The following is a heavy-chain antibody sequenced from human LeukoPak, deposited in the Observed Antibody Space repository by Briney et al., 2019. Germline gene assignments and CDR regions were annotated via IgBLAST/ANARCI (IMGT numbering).Heavy chain of an antibody. D-gene: IGHD3-10*01. V-gene: IGHV3-7*01. CDR3: ARRGSSGTYWSFDY. CDR1: GFTFSSYC. Sequence: GGSLRLSCAASGFTFSSYCMSWVRQAPGKGLEWVANIKQDGSEKYYVDSVKGRFTISRDNAKNSLYLQMNSLRAEDTAVYYCARRGSSGTYWSFDYWGQGTLVTVSS. J-gene: IGHJ4*02. CDR2: IKQDGSEK.